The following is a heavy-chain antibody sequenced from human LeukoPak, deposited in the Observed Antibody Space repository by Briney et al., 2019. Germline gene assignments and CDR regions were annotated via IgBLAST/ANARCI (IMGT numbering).Heavy chain of an antibody. Sequence: GGSLRLSCAASGFPVSANYMSWVRQAPGKGLEWVANIKEDGSEKYYVDSVKGRFTISRDNAKNSLYLHMNSLTAEDTAMYYCARDWLAGVPFDAFDLWGQGTMVTVSS. V-gene: IGHV3-7*01. CDR3: ARDWLAGVPFDAFDL. J-gene: IGHJ3*01. D-gene: IGHD3-10*01. CDR1: GFPVSANY. CDR2: IKEDGSEK.